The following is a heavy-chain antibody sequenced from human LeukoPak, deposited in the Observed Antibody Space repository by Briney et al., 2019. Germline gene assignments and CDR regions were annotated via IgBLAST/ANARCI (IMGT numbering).Heavy chain of an antibody. CDR2: IYYSGST. J-gene: IGHJ6*03. D-gene: IGHD1-1*01. CDR3: ARDPSERHYYYMDV. Sequence: PSETLSLTRTVSGGSISSYYWSWIRQSPGKGLEWIGYIYYSGSTNHNPSLKSRVTISVDTSKNQFSLKLSSVTAADTAVYYCARDPSERHYYYMDVWGKGTTVTVSS. CDR1: GGSISSYY. V-gene: IGHV4-59*01.